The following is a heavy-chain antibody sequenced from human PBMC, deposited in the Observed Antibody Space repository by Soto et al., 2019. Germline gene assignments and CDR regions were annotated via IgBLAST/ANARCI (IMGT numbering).Heavy chain of an antibody. CDR2: MNPNSGNT. D-gene: IGHD3-10*01. J-gene: IGHJ3*02. CDR1: GYTFTSYD. V-gene: IGHV1-8*01. Sequence: ASVKVSCKASGYTFTSYDINWVRQATGQGLEWMGWMNPNSGNTGYAQKFQGRVTMTRNTSISTAYMELSSLRSEDTAVYYCARNFIQVRGGLNDAFDIWGQGTMVTVSS. CDR3: ARNFIQVRGGLNDAFDI.